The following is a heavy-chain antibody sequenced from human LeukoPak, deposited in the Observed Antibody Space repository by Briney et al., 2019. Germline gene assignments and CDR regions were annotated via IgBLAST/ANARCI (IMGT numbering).Heavy chain of an antibody. V-gene: IGHV4-59*01. J-gene: IGHJ4*02. CDR1: GGSISSYY. D-gene: IGHD3-22*01. CDR3: ARGRSGYYYFDY. Sequence: KTSETLSLTCSVSGGSISSYYWSWIRQPPGKGLEWIGYIYYSGSTNYNPSHKSRVTISVDTSKNQFSLKLSSVTAADTAVYYCARGRSGYYYFDYWGQGTLVTVSS. CDR2: IYYSGST.